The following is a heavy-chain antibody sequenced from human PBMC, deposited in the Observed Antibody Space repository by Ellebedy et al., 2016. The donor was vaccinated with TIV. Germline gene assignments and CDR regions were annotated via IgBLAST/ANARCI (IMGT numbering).Heavy chain of an antibody. Sequence: LSLTCAASGFTFSSYWMSWVRQAPGKGLEWVANIKQDGSEKYYVDSVKGRFTISRDNAKNSLYLQMNSLRAEDTAVYYCAREFGRGYSYGYDGYWGQGTLVTVSS. CDR1: GFTFSSYW. V-gene: IGHV3-7*01. CDR2: IKQDGSEK. J-gene: IGHJ4*02. CDR3: AREFGRGYSYGYDGY. D-gene: IGHD5-18*01.